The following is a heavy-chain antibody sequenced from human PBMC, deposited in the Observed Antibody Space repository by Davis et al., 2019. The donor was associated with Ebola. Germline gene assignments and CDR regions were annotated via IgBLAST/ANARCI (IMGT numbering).Heavy chain of an antibody. D-gene: IGHD3-3*01. Sequence: AASVKVSCKASGYTFTSYGISWVRQAPGQGLEWMGWISAYNGNTNYAQKLQGRVTMTRDTSTSTVYMELSSLRSGDTAVYYCARGTIFGVVIAYFDYWGQGTLVTVSS. CDR1: GYTFTSYG. V-gene: IGHV1-18*04. J-gene: IGHJ4*02. CDR2: ISAYNGNT. CDR3: ARGTIFGVVIAYFDY.